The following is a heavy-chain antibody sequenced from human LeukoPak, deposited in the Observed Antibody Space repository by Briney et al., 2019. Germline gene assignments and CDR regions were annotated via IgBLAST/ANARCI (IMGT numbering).Heavy chain of an antibody. CDR3: ARAATVVTNLDY. D-gene: IGHD4-23*01. J-gene: IGHJ4*02. CDR1: GGSVSSGSYY. CDR2: IYYSGST. Sequence: PSETLPLTCTVSGGSVSSGSYYWSWIRQPPGKGLEWIGYIYYSGSTNYNPSLKSRVTISVDTSKNQFSLKLSSVTAADTAVYYCARAATVVTNLDYWGQGTLVTVSS. V-gene: IGHV4-61*01.